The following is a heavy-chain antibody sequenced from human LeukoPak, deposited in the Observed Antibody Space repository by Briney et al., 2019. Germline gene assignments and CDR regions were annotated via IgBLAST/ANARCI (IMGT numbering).Heavy chain of an antibody. CDR3: ARAWRKGMDV. CDR2: IDYSGST. V-gene: IGHV4-39*07. CDR1: GGSISSRSHH. J-gene: IGHJ6*03. Sequence: SETLSLTCTVSGGSISSRSHHWGWIRQPPGKGLEWIGTIDYSGSTYYNPSLKSRFIISKDTSKNQFSLRLSSVTAADTAVYYCARAWRKGMDVWGKGTTVTVSS. D-gene: IGHD3-3*01.